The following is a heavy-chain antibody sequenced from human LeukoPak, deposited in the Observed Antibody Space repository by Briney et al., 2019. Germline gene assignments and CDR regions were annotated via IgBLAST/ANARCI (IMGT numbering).Heavy chain of an antibody. CDR2: ISSSGNTK. Sequence: TGGSLRLSCAASGFTFSSYEMNWVRQAPGKGLEGVSYISSSGNTKYYADSVKGRFTISRDNAKDSLYLQMNSLRAEDTALYYCARDRRRDGNNYLDFWGQGALVTVSS. D-gene: IGHD5-24*01. J-gene: IGHJ4*02. V-gene: IGHV3-48*03. CDR1: GFTFSSYE. CDR3: ARDRRRDGNNYLDF.